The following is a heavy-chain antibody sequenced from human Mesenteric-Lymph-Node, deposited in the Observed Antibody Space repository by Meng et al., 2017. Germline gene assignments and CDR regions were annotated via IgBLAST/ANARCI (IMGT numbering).Heavy chain of an antibody. J-gene: IGHJ5*02. Sequence: VHLSEPGPGRGTLAGTPPPTVAVSGGSSSSINGWSWVRQPPGKGLEWIGEIYHSGSTNYNPSLKSRVTISVDKSKNQFSLKLSSVTAADTAVYYCARDPGWDYSSSWYSWFDPWGQGTLVTVSS. V-gene: IGHV4-4*02. CDR1: GGSSSSING. D-gene: IGHD6-13*01. CDR2: IYHSGST. CDR3: ARDPGWDYSSSWYSWFDP.